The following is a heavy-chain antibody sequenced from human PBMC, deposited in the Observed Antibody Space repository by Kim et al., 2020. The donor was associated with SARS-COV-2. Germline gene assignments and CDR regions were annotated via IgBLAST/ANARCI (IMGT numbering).Heavy chain of an antibody. CDR2: INPNTGNP. Sequence: FTSYAMNWGRQAPGQGLEWMGWINPNTGNPTYAQGFTGRFVFSLDTSVSTAYLQISSLKAEDTAVYYCARDGSSGWYVWWFDPWGQGTLAT. D-gene: IGHD6-19*01. V-gene: IGHV7-4-1*02. CDR1: FTSYA. J-gene: IGHJ5*02. CDR3: ARDGSSGWYVWWFDP.